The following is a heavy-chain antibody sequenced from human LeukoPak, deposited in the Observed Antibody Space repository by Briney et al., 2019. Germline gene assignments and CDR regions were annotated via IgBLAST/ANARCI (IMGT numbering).Heavy chain of an antibody. CDR2: NIPIYGTA. J-gene: IGHJ4*02. D-gene: IGHD1-26*01. V-gene: IGHV1-69*13. Sequence: SVKVSCKASGGTFSSYGISWVRQAPGQGLEWMGGNIPIYGTAKYAQKFQGRVTITADESTSTAYMELSSLRSEDTAVYYCARAHYGESYLYYFDYWGQGTLVTVSS. CDR1: GGTFSSYG. CDR3: ARAHYGESYLYYFDY.